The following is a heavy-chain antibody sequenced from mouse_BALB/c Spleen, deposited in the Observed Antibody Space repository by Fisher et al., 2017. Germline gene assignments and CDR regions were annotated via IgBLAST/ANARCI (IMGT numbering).Heavy chain of an antibody. CDR3: ARWYYYAMDY. V-gene: IGHV1-39*01. J-gene: IGHJ4*01. Sequence: KFKGKATLTVDKSSSTAYMQLNSLTSEDSAVYYCARWYYYAMDYWGQGTSVTVSS.